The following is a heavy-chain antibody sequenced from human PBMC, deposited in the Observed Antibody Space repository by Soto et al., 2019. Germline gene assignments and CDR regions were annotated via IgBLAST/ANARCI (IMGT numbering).Heavy chain of an antibody. CDR3: ARHGGHTAMVTSAFDI. CDR1: GGSISSSSYY. V-gene: IGHV4-39*01. J-gene: IGHJ3*02. CDR2: IYYSGST. D-gene: IGHD5-18*01. Sequence: SETLSLTCTVSGGSISSSSYYWGWIRQPPGKGLEWIGSIYYSGSTYYNPSLKSRVTISVDTSKNQSSLKLSSVTAADTAVYYCARHGGHTAMVTSAFDIWGQGTMVTVSS.